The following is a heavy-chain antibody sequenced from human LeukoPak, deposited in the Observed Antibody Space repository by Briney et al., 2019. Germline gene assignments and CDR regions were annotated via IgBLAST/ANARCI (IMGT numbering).Heavy chain of an antibody. CDR3: ARGNRGNYYYGMDV. Sequence: GGSLRLSCAASGFTFSSYAMHWVRQAPVKGLEYVSAISSNGGSTYYADSVKGRFTISRDNSKNTLYLQMGSLRAEDMAVYYCARGNRGNYYYGMDVWGQGTTVTVSS. V-gene: IGHV3-64*02. CDR2: ISSNGGST. CDR1: GFTFSSYA. J-gene: IGHJ6*02.